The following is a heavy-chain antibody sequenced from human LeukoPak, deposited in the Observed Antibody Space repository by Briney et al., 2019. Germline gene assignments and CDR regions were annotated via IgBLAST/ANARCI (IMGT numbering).Heavy chain of an antibody. V-gene: IGHV4-61*02. CDR3: ASGAWSGYYYYGMDV. J-gene: IGHJ6*02. D-gene: IGHD3-3*01. CDR1: GASITSGNYF. CDR2: IYTSEHT. Sequence: SETLSLTCTVSGASITSGNYFWYWIRQPAGKGLEWIGRIYTSEHTNYNPSLKSRVTISLDTSKNQFSLKVSSVTAADTAVYYCASGAWSGYYYYGMDVWGQGTTVTVSS.